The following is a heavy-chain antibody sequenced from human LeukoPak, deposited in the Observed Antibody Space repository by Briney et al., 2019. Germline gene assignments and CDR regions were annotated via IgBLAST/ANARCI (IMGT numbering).Heavy chain of an antibody. CDR3: ARVAVAGASRSDY. CDR2: IWYDGSNK. J-gene: IGHJ4*02. V-gene: IGHV3-33*08. Sequence: GGSLRLSCAASGFTFSNAWMSWVRQAPGKGLEWVAVIWYDGSNKYYADSVKGRFTISRDNSKNTLYLQMNSLRAEDTAVYYCARVAVAGASRSDYWGQGTLVTVSS. CDR1: GFTFSNAW. D-gene: IGHD6-19*01.